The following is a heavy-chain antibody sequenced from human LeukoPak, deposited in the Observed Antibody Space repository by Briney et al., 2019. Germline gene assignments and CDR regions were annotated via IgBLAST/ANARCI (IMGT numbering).Heavy chain of an antibody. CDR3: ARLGYCSSTSCYGYYYYYYMDV. J-gene: IGHJ6*03. V-gene: IGHV3-30*02. CDR2: IRNDGSHK. CDR1: GFNFDNYG. D-gene: IGHD2-2*01. Sequence: PGGSLRLSCVVSGFNFDNYGMHWVRQAPGKGLEWVAFIRNDGSHKTYGDSVKGRFTISRDNAKNSLYLQMNSLRAEDTAVYYCARLGYCSSTSCYGYYYYYYMDVWGKGTTVTVSS.